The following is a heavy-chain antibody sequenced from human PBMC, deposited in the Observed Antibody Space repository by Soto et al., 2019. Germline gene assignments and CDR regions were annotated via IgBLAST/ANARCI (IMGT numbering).Heavy chain of an antibody. J-gene: IGHJ4*02. CDR1: GFTFSNAW. CDR2: IKSKTDGGTT. CDR3: TTDGGRITMVRGAYY. V-gene: IGHV3-15*07. Sequence: PGGSLRRSCAASGFTFSNAWMNCVRQAPGKGLEWVGRIKSKTDGGTTDYAAPVKGRFTISRDDSKNTLYLQMNSLKTEDTAVYYCTTDGGRITMVRGAYYWGQGTLVTVSS. D-gene: IGHD3-10*01.